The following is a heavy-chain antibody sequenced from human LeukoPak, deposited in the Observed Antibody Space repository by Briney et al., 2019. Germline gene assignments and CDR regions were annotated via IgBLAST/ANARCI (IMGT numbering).Heavy chain of an antibody. CDR2: INHSGST. D-gene: IGHD6-19*01. CDR3: ARLVAGTKELGY. V-gene: IGHV4-38-2*01. J-gene: IGHJ4*02. CDR1: GYSISSGYY. Sequence: SETLSLTCAVSGYSISSGYYWSWIRQPPGKGLEWIGEINHSGSTNYNPSLKSRVTISVDTSKNQFSLRLSSVTAADTSIYYCARLVAGTKELGYWGQGTLVTVSS.